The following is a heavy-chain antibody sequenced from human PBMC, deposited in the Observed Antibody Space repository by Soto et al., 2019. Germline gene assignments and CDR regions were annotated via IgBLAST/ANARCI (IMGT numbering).Heavy chain of an antibody. D-gene: IGHD3-3*01. V-gene: IGHV3-23*01. CDR2: ISGSGGST. J-gene: IGHJ5*02. Sequence: GGSLRLSCAASGFTFSSYNMSWVRQAPGKGLEWVSAISGSGGSTYYADSVKGRFTISRDNSKNTLYLQMNSLRAEDTAVYYCAKDRTSYYDFWSGYFENNWFDPWGQGTLVTVSS. CDR3: AKDRTSYYDFWSGYFENNWFDP. CDR1: GFTFSSYN.